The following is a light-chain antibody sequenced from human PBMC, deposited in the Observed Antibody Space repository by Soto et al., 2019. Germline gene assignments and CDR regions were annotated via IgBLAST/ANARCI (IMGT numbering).Light chain of an antibody. V-gene: IGLV1-44*01. CDR3: NSYTSSTSRPYV. CDR2: SHD. CDR1: SSNVGSNT. Sequence: QSVLTQPPSASGTPGQRITISCSGSSSNVGSNTVNWYQQLPGTAPKLLIYSHDQRPSGVPDRFSGSKSGNTASLTISALQAEDEADYFCNSYTSSTSRPYVFGTGTKVTVL. J-gene: IGLJ1*01.